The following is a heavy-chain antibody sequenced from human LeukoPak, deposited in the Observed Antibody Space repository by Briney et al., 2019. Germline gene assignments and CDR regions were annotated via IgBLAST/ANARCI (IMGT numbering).Heavy chain of an antibody. D-gene: IGHD6-19*01. V-gene: IGHV1-46*01. CDR3: ATHRRIAVAGTFDY. CDR2: INPSGGST. CDR1: GYTFTIYY. J-gene: IGHJ4*02. Sequence: HWASVKVSCKAAGYTFTIYYMHWVRQAPGQGLEWMGIINPSGGSTSYAQKFQGRVTMTRDTSTSTVYMELSSLRSEDTAVYYCATHRRIAVAGTFDYWGQGTLVTVSS.